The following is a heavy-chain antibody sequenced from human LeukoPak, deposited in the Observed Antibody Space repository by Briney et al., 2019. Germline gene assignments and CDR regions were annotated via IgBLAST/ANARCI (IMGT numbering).Heavy chain of an antibody. CDR2: ISPYNGNT. J-gene: IGHJ4*02. D-gene: IGHD1-26*01. CDR1: GYTFTSTG. CDR3: ARDSFGSYRGSDY. V-gene: IGHV1-18*01. Sequence: VSVKVSCKASGYTFTSTGITWVRQAPGQGLEWMAWISPYNGNTNYAQKFQGRVTLTTDTSTTTAYMELTSLRSDDTALYYCARDSFGSYRGSDYWGQGTLVTVSS.